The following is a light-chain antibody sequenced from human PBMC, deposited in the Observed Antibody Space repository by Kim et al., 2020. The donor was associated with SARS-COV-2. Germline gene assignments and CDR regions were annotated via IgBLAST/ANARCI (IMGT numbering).Light chain of an antibody. Sequence: AIQLTQSPSSLSASVGDRVTITCRASQGINSALAWYQQTPGKGPKLLIYDTSRLESGVPSRFSGSGSGTDFTLTISSLQPEDFATYYCQQFNSYPRTFGQGTNLEI. V-gene: IGKV1-13*02. CDR3: QQFNSYPRT. CDR2: DTS. J-gene: IGKJ2*01. CDR1: QGINSA.